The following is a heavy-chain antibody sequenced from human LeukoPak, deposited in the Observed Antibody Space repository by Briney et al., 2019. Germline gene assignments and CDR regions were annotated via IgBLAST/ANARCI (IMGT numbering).Heavy chain of an antibody. D-gene: IGHD3-16*01. CDR2: IWYDGSNK. J-gene: IGHJ6*02. CDR3: VKNVGGDYYYYYGMDV. Sequence: GGSLRLSCAASGFTFSSYGMHWVRQAPGKGLEWVAVIWYDGSNKYYADSVKGRFTISRDNSKNTVYLQMSSLRTEDTAVYYCVKNVGGDYYYYYGMDVWGQGTTVTVSS. V-gene: IGHV3-30*02. CDR1: GFTFSSYG.